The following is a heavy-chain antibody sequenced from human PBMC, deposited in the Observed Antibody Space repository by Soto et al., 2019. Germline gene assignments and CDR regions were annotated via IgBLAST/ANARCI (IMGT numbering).Heavy chain of an antibody. V-gene: IGHV4-34*01. CDR2: INHSGGT. Sequence: PSETLSLTCAVYGGSFSGYYWSWIRQPPGKGLEWIGEINHSGGTNYNPSLKSRVTISVDTSKNQFSLKLSSVTAADTAVYYCARGLHQLPPGGYCGQGTLVTVYS. D-gene: IGHD2-2*01. J-gene: IGHJ4*02. CDR3: ARGLHQLPPGGY. CDR1: GGSFSGYY.